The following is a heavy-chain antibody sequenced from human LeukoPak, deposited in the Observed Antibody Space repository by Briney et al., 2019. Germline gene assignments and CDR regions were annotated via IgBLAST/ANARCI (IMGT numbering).Heavy chain of an antibody. CDR2: ISYDGSNK. J-gene: IGHJ6*04. D-gene: IGHD3-10*02. CDR3: AELGITMIGGV. CDR1: GFTFSSYG. V-gene: IGHV3-30*18. Sequence: PGGSLGLSCAASGFTFSSYGMHWVRQAPGKGLEWVAVISYDGSNKYYADSVKGRFIISRDNAKNSLYLQMNSLRAVDTAVYYCAELGITMIGGVWGKGTTVTISS.